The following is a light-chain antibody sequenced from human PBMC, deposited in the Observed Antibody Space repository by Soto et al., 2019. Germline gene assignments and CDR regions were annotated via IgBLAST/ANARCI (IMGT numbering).Light chain of an antibody. CDR2: DAS. CDR1: HSLSGW. V-gene: IGKV1-5*01. CDR3: QQGYFYPLT. J-gene: IGKJ4*01. Sequence: DIQMTQSPSTLSASVGDRVTITCRASHSLSGWLAWYQQKPGKAPKLLIWDASNLETGVPTRFSGSGSGTDFTLTISSLQPEDFVTYYCQQGYFYPLTFGGGTKVEIK.